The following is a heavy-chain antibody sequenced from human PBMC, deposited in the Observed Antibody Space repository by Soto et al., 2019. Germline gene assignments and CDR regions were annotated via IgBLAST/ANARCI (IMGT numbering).Heavy chain of an antibody. V-gene: IGHV4-39*01. D-gene: IGHD3-10*01. CDR1: GASISSSIYS. CDR3: ARDHASGSYGYYYYGLDV. J-gene: IGHJ6*02. CDR2: IDYRGTT. Sequence: SETLSLTCTVSGASISSSIYSWGWIRQPPGKGLEWIGNIDYRGTTYYNPSLKSRVTLSGDTSKNQFSLRLSSVTAADTAVYYCARDHASGSYGYYYYGLDVWGQGTTVTVSS.